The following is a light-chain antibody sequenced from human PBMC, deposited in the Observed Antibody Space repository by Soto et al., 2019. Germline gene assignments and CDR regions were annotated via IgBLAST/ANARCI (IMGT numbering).Light chain of an antibody. J-gene: IGKJ5*01. V-gene: IGKV1-33*01. CDR3: QQYDYLPIT. CDR1: QDIINY. Sequence: DIQMTQSPSSLSASVGDSVTITCQASQDIINYLNWYQQKPGKAPKLLIYDASNLDIGVPSRFSGSGSGTHFTFTISSLQPEDFATYYCQQYDYLPITFGQRTRLEIK. CDR2: DAS.